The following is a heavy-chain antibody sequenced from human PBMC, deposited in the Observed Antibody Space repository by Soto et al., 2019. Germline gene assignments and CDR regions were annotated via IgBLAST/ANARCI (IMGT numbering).Heavy chain of an antibody. Sequence: SETLSLSCTVSGGSISSYYWSWIRQPPGKGLEWIGYIYYSGSTNYNPSLKSRVTISVDTSKNQFSLKLSSVTAADTAVYYCARDPRGVLDLGMDVWGQGTTVTVSS. D-gene: IGHD3-10*01. CDR2: IYYSGST. CDR3: ARDPRGVLDLGMDV. J-gene: IGHJ6*02. CDR1: GGSISSYY. V-gene: IGHV4-59*01.